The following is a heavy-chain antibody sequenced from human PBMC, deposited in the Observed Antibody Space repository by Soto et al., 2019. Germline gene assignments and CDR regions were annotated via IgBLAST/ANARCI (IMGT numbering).Heavy chain of an antibody. CDR1: GFTFSLYG. Sequence: QVQLVESGGGVVQPGKSVRLSCAASGFTFSLYGIHWVRQAPGKGLEWVAFITDEGRHKDYVDSVKGRFTISRDNSKNIGNLKMNSLRPEDPAGYYCAKDVPAAGANSYKTGLAVWGPGTTVPVSS. CDR2: ITDEGRHK. J-gene: IGHJ6*01. V-gene: IGHV3-30*18. D-gene: IGHD6-13*01. CDR3: AKDVPAAGANSYKTGLAV.